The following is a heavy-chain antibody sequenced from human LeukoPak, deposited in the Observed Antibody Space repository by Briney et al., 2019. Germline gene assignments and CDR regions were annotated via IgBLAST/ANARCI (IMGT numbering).Heavy chain of an antibody. CDR3: AKDMTLSTGITGCNDY. J-gene: IGHJ4*02. CDR1: GFTFDDYA. Sequence: PGGSLRLSCAASGFTFDDYAMHWVRQAPGKGLEWVSLISGDGGSTYYADSVKGRFTISRDNSKNSLYMQMNSLRTEDTALYYCAKDMTLSTGITGCNDYWGQGTLVTVSS. V-gene: IGHV3-43*02. CDR2: ISGDGGST. D-gene: IGHD1-20*01.